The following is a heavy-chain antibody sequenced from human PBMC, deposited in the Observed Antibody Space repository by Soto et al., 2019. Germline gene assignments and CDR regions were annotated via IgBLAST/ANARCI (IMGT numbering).Heavy chain of an antibody. CDR1: GYTFTSYG. Sequence: QVQLVQSGAEVKKPGASVKVSCKASGYTFTSYGISWVRQAPGQGLEWMGWISAYNGNTNYAQKLKGRVTMTTDTSTSTAYMELRRLRSDDTAVYYCARVRGDIVVVPAATPYYYYGMDVWGQGTTVTVSS. D-gene: IGHD2-2*01. CDR2: ISAYNGNT. V-gene: IGHV1-18*01. CDR3: ARVRGDIVVVPAATPYYYYGMDV. J-gene: IGHJ6*02.